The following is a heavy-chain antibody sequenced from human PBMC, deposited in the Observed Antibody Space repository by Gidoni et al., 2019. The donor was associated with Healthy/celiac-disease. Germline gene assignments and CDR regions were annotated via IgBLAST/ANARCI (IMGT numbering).Heavy chain of an antibody. D-gene: IGHD1-26*01. CDR3: ARTDKSGSWVYYFDY. CDR2: IYHSGST. J-gene: IGHJ4*02. Sequence: QVQLQESGPGRVKPAGTLALTCEVSGGSISSSNWWSWARQPPGKGLEWIGEIYHSGSTNYNPSLKGRVTISVDKSKNQFSLKLSSVPAADTAVYYCARTDKSGSWVYYFDYWGQGTLVTVSS. CDR1: GGSISSSNW. V-gene: IGHV4-4*02.